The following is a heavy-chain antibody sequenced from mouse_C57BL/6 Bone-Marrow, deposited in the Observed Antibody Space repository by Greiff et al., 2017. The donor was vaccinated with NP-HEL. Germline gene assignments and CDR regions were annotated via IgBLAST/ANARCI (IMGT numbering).Heavy chain of an antibody. CDR1: GYTFTSYW. CDR3: AREAGYFDV. J-gene: IGHJ1*03. V-gene: IGHV1-7*01. Sequence: VQLQQSGAELAKPGASVKLSCKASGYTFTSYWMHWVKQRPGQGLEWIGYINPSSGYTKYNQKFKDKAPLTADKSSSTAYMQLSSLTYEDSAVYYCAREAGYFDVWGTGTTVTVSS. CDR2: INPSSGYT.